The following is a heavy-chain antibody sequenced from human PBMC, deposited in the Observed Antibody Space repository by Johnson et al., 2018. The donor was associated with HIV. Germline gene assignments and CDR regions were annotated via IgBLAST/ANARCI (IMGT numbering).Heavy chain of an antibody. CDR1: GFTFSDHA. CDR3: ARTSTPPRGGYSGYDPGFDAFDI. J-gene: IGHJ3*02. V-gene: IGHV3-23*04. D-gene: IGHD5-12*01. CDR2: ISGSAGTT. Sequence: VQLVESGGDVVQPGGSLRLSCAVSGFTFSDHAMSWVRQAPGKGLEWVSAISGSAGTTFYADSVKGRFTISRDNSWNTLYLQMNNLRAEDTAVYFCARTSTPPRGGYSGYDPGFDAFDIWGQGTMVTVSS.